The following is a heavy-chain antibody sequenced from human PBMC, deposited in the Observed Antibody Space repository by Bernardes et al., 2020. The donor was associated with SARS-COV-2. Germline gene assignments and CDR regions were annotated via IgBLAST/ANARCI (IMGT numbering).Heavy chain of an antibody. CDR2: ISDGGSTM. Sequence: GGSLRLSCAASGFVFSTYEMNWVRQAPGKGLEWVSYISDGGSTMYYADSVRGRFAISRDNAKNSVYLQMNSLRAEDTAVYYCARTGRMGGMDVWGQGTTVTVSS. CDR1: GFVFSTYE. CDR3: ARTGRMGGMDV. V-gene: IGHV3-48*03. D-gene: IGHD2-15*01. J-gene: IGHJ6*02.